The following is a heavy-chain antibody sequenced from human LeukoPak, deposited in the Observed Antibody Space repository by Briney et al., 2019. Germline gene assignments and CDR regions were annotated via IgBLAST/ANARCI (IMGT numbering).Heavy chain of an antibody. Sequence: SETLSLTCAVSGGSISSGGYSWSWIRQPPGKGLEWIGYIYHSGSTYYNPSLKSRVTISVDRSKNQFSLKLSSVTAADTAVYYCASNNFYYYYYGMDVWGQGNTVTVSS. J-gene: IGHJ6*02. CDR1: GGSISSGGYS. CDR3: ASNNFYYYYYGMDV. D-gene: IGHD1-20*01. CDR2: IYHSGST. V-gene: IGHV4-30-2*01.